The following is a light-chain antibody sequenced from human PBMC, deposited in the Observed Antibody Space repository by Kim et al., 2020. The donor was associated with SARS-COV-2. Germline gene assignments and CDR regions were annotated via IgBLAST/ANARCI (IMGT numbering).Light chain of an antibody. CDR1: QDISNY. V-gene: IGKV1-33*01. J-gene: IGKJ4*01. CDR2: DAS. Sequence: SVGDRVTSTCQASQDISNYLNWYQQKPGKAPKLLIYDASNLETGVPSRFSGSGSGTDFTFTISSLQPEAIATYYCQQYDNLPRLTFGGGTKVDIK. CDR3: QQYDNLPRLT.